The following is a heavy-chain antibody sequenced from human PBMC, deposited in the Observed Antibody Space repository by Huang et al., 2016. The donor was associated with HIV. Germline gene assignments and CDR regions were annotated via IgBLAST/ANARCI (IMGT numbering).Heavy chain of an antibody. CDR3: AKESRWYSDLDN. CDR2: SSYDGSNG. J-gene: IGHJ4*02. Sequence: QVQLVESGGGVVQPGRSLRLSCVASGFTFNNFGMHWVRQAPGKGLEWVAVSSYDGSNGRYSESVKGRFTISRDNPMDTLYLQMNSLRPDDTAVYYCAKESRWYSDLDNWGQGTLVTVSS. V-gene: IGHV3-30*18. D-gene: IGHD2-15*01. CDR1: GFTFNNFG.